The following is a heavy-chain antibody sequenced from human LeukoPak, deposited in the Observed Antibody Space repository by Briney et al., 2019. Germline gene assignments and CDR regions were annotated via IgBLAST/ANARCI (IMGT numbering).Heavy chain of an antibody. Sequence: ASVKVSCKASGYTFTSYYMHWVRQAPGQGLEWMGIINPSGGSTSYAQKFQGRVTMTRDTSTSTVYMELSSLRSEDTAVYYCARGPIDYYDFWSGYPDYWGQGTLVTVSS. J-gene: IGHJ4*02. D-gene: IGHD3-3*01. V-gene: IGHV1-46*01. CDR1: GYTFTSYY. CDR3: ARGPIDYYDFWSGYPDY. CDR2: INPSGGST.